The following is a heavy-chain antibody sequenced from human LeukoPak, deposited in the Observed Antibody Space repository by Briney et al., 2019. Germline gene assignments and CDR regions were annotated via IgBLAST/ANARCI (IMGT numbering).Heavy chain of an antibody. D-gene: IGHD3-22*01. J-gene: IGHJ4*02. V-gene: IGHV1-18*01. Sequence: ASVKVSCKASGYTFTSYGISWVRQAPGQALDWMGWISGYNGNTNYAQKLQGRVTMTTDTSTSTAYMELRSLRSDDTAVYYCARDFHSSGYYHYFHYWGQGTLVTVSS. CDR1: GYTFTSYG. CDR2: ISGYNGNT. CDR3: ARDFHSSGYYHYFHY.